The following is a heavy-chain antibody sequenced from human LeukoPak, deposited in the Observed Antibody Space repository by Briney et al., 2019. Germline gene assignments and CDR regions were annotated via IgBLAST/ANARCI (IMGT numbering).Heavy chain of an antibody. CDR2: INAGNGNT. CDR3: ARDSTYYYDSSGSPFDY. J-gene: IGHJ4*02. CDR1: GYTFTSYA. V-gene: IGHV1-3*01. D-gene: IGHD3-22*01. Sequence: ASVKVSCKASGYTFTSYAMHWVRQAPGQRLEWMGWINAGNGNTKYSQKFQGRVTITRDTSASTAYMELSSLRSEDTAVYYCARDSTYYYDSSGSPFDYWGQGTLVTVSS.